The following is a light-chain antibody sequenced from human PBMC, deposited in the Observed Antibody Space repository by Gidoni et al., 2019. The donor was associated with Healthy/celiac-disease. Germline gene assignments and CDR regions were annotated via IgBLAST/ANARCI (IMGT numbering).Light chain of an antibody. CDR2: KAS. Sequence: DIQMTQSPSTLSASVGDRVTITCRASQSISSGLAWYQQKPGKAPKLLIDKASSLESGVPSRFSGSGSGTEFTLTISSLQPDDFATYYCQQYNSYLWTFGQGTKVEIK. V-gene: IGKV1-5*03. J-gene: IGKJ1*01. CDR1: QSISSG. CDR3: QQYNSYLWT.